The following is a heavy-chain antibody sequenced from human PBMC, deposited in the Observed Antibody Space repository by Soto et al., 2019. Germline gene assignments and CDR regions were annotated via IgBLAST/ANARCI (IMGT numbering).Heavy chain of an antibody. J-gene: IGHJ6*02. CDR3: VREGGLEYYDLDV. CDR2: IIPIFGTA. D-gene: IGHD1-1*01. V-gene: IGHV1-69*14. Sequence: QVQLVQSGAEVKKPGSSVKVSCKASGGTFSKYAISWVRQAPGQGLEWMGGIIPIFGTANYAQKFQGRVTITADKTTNTAYVELSSLKSEDTAVYYCVREGGLEYYDLDVWGQGTTITVSS. CDR1: GGTFSKYA.